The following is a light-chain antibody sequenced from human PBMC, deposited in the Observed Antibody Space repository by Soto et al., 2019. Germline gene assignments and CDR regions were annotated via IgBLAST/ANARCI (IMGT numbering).Light chain of an antibody. Sequence: EILLTQSPGTLSLSPGERATLSCRASQSVSSTYLAWYQQKPGQAPSLLIYGASSRATGIPDRFSGSGSGTDFTLTISRLEPEDFAVYYCQQSGSSPRTFGQGTKVEIK. J-gene: IGKJ1*01. CDR1: QSVSSTY. V-gene: IGKV3-20*01. CDR3: QQSGSSPRT. CDR2: GAS.